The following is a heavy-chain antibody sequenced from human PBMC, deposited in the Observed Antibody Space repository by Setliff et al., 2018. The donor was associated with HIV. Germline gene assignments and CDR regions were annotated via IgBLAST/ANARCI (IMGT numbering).Heavy chain of an antibody. V-gene: IGHV2-5*04. J-gene: IGHJ4*02. CDR1: GFSLSTSGVG. CDR3: VRIVFGGYRSTWYQDY. CDR2: IYWNDDE. D-gene: IGHD6-13*01. Sequence: SGPTLVNPTQTLTLTCTFSGFSLSTSGVGVGWIRQPPGKALEWLALIYWNDDERYSPSLRSRLTITKDTSNNQVVLTLTNVDPVDTGTYYCVRIVFGGYRSTWYQDYWGQGTLVTVSS.